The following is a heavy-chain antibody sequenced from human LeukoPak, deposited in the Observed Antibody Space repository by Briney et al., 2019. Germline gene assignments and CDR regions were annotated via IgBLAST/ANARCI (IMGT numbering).Heavy chain of an antibody. D-gene: IGHD2-21*02. Sequence: ASVKVSCKASGYTFTSYYMHWVRQAPGQGLEWMGIINPSGGSTSYAQKFQGRVTMTRDTSTSTVYMELSSLRSEDTAVYYCARGGRKHIVVVTAMKSPRIYYFDYWGQGTLVTVSS. CDR2: INPSGGST. CDR3: ARGGRKHIVVVTAMKSPRIYYFDY. V-gene: IGHV1-46*01. J-gene: IGHJ4*02. CDR1: GYTFTSYY.